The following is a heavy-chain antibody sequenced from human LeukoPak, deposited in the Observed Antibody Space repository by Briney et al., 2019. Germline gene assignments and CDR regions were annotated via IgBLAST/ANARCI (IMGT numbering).Heavy chain of an antibody. CDR2: IYYSGST. J-gene: IGHJ5*02. V-gene: IGHV4-59*01. CDR1: GGSISSYY. D-gene: IGHD2-15*01. CDR3: ARDAVSGFDP. Sequence: SSETLSLTCTVSGGSISSYYWSWIRQPPGKGLEWIGYIYYSGSTNYNPSPKSRVTISVDTSKNQFSLKLSSVTAADTAVYYCARDAVSGFDPWGQGTLVTVSS.